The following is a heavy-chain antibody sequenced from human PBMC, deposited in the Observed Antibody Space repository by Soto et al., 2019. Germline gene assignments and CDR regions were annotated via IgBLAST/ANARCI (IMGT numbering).Heavy chain of an antibody. CDR3: PTDASRPSSARASFDP. D-gene: IGHD6-13*01. J-gene: IGHJ5*02. CDR1: GFTFSDYY. Sequence: GWSLRLSCAASGFTFSDYYMSWIRQAPGKGLEWVSTISSNSAYIYYTDALRGRFTISRDNAKNSLHLQINSLRAEAKAVYYSPTDASRPSSARASFDPWGPPTLVTVSS. CDR2: ISSNSAYI. V-gene: IGHV3-11*06.